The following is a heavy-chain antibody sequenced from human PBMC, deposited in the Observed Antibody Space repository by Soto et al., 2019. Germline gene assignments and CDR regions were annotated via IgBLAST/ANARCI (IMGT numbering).Heavy chain of an antibody. CDR1: GGTFSSYA. CDR3: ARTQVEMATITAWFDP. V-gene: IGHV1-69*12. CDR2: IIPIFGTA. Sequence: QVQLVQSGAEVKKPGSSVKVSCKASGGTFSSYAISWVRQAPGQGLEWMGGIIPIFGTANYAQKFQGRVTITADESTSTAYMELSSLRSEDTDVYYCARTQVEMATITAWFDPWGQGTLVTVSS. D-gene: IGHD5-12*01. J-gene: IGHJ5*02.